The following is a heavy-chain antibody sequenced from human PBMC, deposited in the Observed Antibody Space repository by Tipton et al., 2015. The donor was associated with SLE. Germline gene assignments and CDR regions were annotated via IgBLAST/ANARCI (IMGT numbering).Heavy chain of an antibody. CDR3: ARDINVLPHAFDI. CDR2: INSDGSST. Sequence: SLRLSCAASGFTFSSYWMHWVRQAPGKGLVWVSRINSDGSSTSYADSVEGRFTISRDNAKNTLYLQMNSLRAEDTAVYYCARDINVLPHAFDIWGQGTMVTVSS. D-gene: IGHD3-10*02. V-gene: IGHV3-74*01. CDR1: GFTFSSYW. J-gene: IGHJ3*02.